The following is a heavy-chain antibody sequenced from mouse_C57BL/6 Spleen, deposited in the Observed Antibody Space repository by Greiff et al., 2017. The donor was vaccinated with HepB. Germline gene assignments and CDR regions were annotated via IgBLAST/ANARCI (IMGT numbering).Heavy chain of an antibody. Sequence: EVQLQQSGAELVRPGASVKLSCTASGFNIKDDYMHWVKQRPEQGLEWIGWIDPENGDTDNASKFQGKATITADTSSNTAYLQLSSLTSEDTAVYYCTTIYYGYDGDYWGQGTTLTVSS. J-gene: IGHJ2*01. V-gene: IGHV14-4*01. CDR3: TTIYYGYDGDY. CDR2: IDPENGDT. D-gene: IGHD2-2*01. CDR1: GFNIKDDY.